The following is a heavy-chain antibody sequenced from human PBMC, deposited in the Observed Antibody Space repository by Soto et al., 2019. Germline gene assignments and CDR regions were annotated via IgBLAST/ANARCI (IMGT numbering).Heavy chain of an antibody. CDR1: GFTFSKYG. D-gene: IGHD2-15*01. Sequence: GGSLRLSCVASGFTFSKYGMHWVRQAPGRGLEWVAVISPDGGHKYYGGSVKGRFAVSRDNAKGSLSQQMNSLRVEDTATYYWAILLKRTTPCYYYGMDVWGQGTTVTVSS. CDR2: ISPDGGHK. V-gene: IGHV3-30*03. CDR3: AILLKRTTPCYYYGMDV. J-gene: IGHJ6*02.